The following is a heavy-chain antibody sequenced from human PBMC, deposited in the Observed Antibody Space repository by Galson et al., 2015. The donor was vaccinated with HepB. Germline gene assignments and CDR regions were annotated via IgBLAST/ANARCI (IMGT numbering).Heavy chain of an antibody. J-gene: IGHJ4*02. V-gene: IGHV3-30*02. Sequence: SLRLSCAASGFTFSSYWMSWVRQAPGKGLEWLAFVRYDGRDIYYADSVKGRFTISRDNSKNTLFLQINSLRVEDTALYYCVKEVNYGDYGGDYWGQGTLVTVSS. D-gene: IGHD4-17*01. CDR2: VRYDGRDI. CDR3: VKEVNYGDYGGDY. CDR1: GFTFSSYW.